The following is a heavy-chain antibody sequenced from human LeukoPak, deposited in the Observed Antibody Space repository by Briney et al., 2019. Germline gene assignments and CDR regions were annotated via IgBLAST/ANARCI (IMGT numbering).Heavy chain of an antibody. CDR2: INHSGST. CDR3: ARRLRPITIFGVVITGSYFDY. V-gene: IGHV4-34*01. Sequence: SETLSLTXAVYGGSFSGYYWSWIRQPPGKGLEWIGEINHSGSTNYNPSLKSRVTISVDTSKNQFSLKLSSVTAADTAVYYCARRLRPITIFGVVITGSYFDYWGQRTLVTVSS. J-gene: IGHJ4*02. D-gene: IGHD3-3*01. CDR1: GGSFSGYY.